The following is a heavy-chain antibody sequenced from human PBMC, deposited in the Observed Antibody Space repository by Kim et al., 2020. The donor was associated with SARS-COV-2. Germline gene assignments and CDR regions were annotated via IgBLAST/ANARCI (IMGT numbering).Heavy chain of an antibody. D-gene: IGHD6-13*01. J-gene: IGHJ4*02. V-gene: IGHV3-33*01. CDR3: ARELAAAGTLSLDY. Sequence: GLEWVAVIWYDGSNKYYANPVKGRFTISRDNSKNTLYLQMNSLRAEDTAVYYCARELAAAGTLSLDYWGQGTLVTVSS. CDR2: IWYDGSNK.